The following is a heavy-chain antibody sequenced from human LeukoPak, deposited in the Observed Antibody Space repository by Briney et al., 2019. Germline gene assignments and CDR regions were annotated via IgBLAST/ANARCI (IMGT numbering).Heavy chain of an antibody. Sequence: PGGSLRLSCAASGFTVSSNYMSWVRQAPGKGLEWVSVIYSGGSTYYADSVKGRFTISRDNSKNTLCLQMNSLRAEDTAVYYCARDYGAWDPGAFDIWGQGTMVTVSS. D-gene: IGHD1-26*01. V-gene: IGHV3-66*01. J-gene: IGHJ3*02. CDR2: IYSGGST. CDR1: GFTVSSNY. CDR3: ARDYGAWDPGAFDI.